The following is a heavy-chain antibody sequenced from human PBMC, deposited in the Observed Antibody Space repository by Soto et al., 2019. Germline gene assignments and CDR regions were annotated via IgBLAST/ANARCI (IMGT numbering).Heavy chain of an antibody. J-gene: IGHJ3*02. CDR3: ARGRIFHNWNYPDAFDI. V-gene: IGHV4-59*01. D-gene: IGHD1-7*01. Sequence: SETLSLTCTVSGGSISSYYWSWIRQPPGKGLEWIGYIYYSGSTNYNPSLKSRVTISVDTSKNQFSLKLSSVTAADTAVYYCARGRIFHNWNYPDAFDIWGQGTTVTVSS. CDR2: IYYSGST. CDR1: GGSISSYY.